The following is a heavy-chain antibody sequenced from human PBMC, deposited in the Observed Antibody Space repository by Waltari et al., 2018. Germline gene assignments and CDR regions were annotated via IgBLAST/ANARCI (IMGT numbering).Heavy chain of an antibody. V-gene: IGHV1-2*06. CDR1: GYPLTGYY. Sequence: QVQLVQSGAEVKKPGASVKVSCQASGYPLTGYYMHWMRQAPGKGLEWMGRINPNSGGTNYAQKFQGRVTMTRDTSISTAYMELSRLRSDDTAVYYCARDPLPGLWLVDYWGQGTLVTVSS. CDR3: ARDPLPGLWLVDY. J-gene: IGHJ4*02. D-gene: IGHD6-19*01. CDR2: INPNSGGT.